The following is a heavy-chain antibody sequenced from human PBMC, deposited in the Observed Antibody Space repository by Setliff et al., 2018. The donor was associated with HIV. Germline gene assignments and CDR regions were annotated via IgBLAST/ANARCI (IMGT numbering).Heavy chain of an antibody. D-gene: IGHD4-17*01. CDR2: ISSNNDYT. CDR1: GFTFSDYY. CDR3: TRDSPLLFYGAYKNMDV. J-gene: IGHJ6*03. Sequence: TGGSLRLSCAASGFTFSDYYMSWIRQTPEKGLEWISYISSNNDYTNYADSVKGRFTISRDNAKNSLYLQMNSLRADDTAVYYCTRDSPLLFYGAYKNMDVWGKGTTVTVSS. V-gene: IGHV3-11*05.